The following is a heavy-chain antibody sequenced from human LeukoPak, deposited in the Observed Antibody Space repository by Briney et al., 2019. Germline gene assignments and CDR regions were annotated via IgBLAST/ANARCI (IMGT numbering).Heavy chain of an antibody. V-gene: IGHV3-23*01. J-gene: IGHJ4*02. Sequence: GGSLRLSCVASGFSFNNYAMNWVRQAPGKGLEWISGLNPSGDTIAYADSVKGRFTISRDNSKNTLYLEINSLRAEDTALYYCAKHFTSGWPTLSFDSWGRGTLVTVSS. CDR2: LNPSGDTI. CDR1: GFSFNNYA. D-gene: IGHD6-19*01. CDR3: AKHFTSGWPTLSFDS.